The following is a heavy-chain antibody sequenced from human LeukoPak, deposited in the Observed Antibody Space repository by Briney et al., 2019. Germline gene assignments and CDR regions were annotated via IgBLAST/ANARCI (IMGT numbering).Heavy chain of an antibody. J-gene: IGHJ4*02. Sequence: GGSLRLSCAASGFTFNGYWMSWVRQAPGKGLEWVANIKQDGSEKYYVDSVKGRFTISRDNAKNSLYLQMNSLRAEDTAVYYCARVLFRGWAAAVNYWGQETRVTVPS. CDR1: GFTFNGYW. V-gene: IGHV3-7*01. D-gene: IGHD6-13*01. CDR3: ARVLFRGWAAAVNY. CDR2: IKQDGSEK.